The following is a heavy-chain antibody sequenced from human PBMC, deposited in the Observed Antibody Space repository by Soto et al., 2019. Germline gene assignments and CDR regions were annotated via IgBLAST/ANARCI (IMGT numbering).Heavy chain of an antibody. CDR1: GFNFSSYG. V-gene: IGHV3-30*18. D-gene: IGHD1-26*01. Sequence: GGSLRLSCAASGFNFSSYGMHWVRQAPGKGLEWVALITYDGSHMYYGDSVKGRFSISRDNSKNTLYLQMNSLRSEDTAVYFCAKDRIVRTLHLDYWGQGTLVTVSS. CDR2: ITYDGSHM. CDR3: AKDRIVRTLHLDY. J-gene: IGHJ4*02.